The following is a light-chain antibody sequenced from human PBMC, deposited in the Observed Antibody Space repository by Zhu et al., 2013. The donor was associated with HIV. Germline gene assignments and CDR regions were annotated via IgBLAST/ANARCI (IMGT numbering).Light chain of an antibody. J-gene: IGKJ3*01. CDR3: MQGTHWPPT. Sequence: DIVITQSPLSLLVTLGQPASISCRSSRSLVHSNGNTYLNWLQQRPGQSPRRLIYQVSNRDSGVPDRFSGSGSGTDFTLKISRVETDDVGVYYCMQGTHWPPTFGPGTK. CDR2: QVS. V-gene: IGKV2-30*02. CDR1: RSLVHSNGNTY.